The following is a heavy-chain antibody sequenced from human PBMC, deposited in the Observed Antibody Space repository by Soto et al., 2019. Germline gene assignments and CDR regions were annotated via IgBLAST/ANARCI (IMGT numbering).Heavy chain of an antibody. CDR3: ARAVAVAADFDN. J-gene: IGHJ4*02. CDR2: INAGNGNT. CDR1: GYTFTGYA. Sequence: ASVKVSCKASGYTFTGYAMHWVRQAPGQRLEWMGWINAGNGNTKYSQKFQGRVTITRDTSASTAYMELSSLRSEDTAVYYCARAVAVAADFDNWGQETLVNVSS. V-gene: IGHV1-3*01. D-gene: IGHD6-19*01.